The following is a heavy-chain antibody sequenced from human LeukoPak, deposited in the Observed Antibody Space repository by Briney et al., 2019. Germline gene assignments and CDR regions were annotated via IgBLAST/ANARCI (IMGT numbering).Heavy chain of an antibody. CDR3: AKAATTRYYYGMDV. Sequence: GGSLRLSCAASGFTFSSYAMSWVRQAPGKGLEWVSAISGSGGSTYYADSVKGRFTISRDDSKNTLYLQMNSLRAEDTAAYYCAKAATTRYYYGMDVWGKGTTVTVSS. J-gene: IGHJ6*04. V-gene: IGHV3-23*01. CDR1: GFTFSSYA. CDR2: ISGSGGST. D-gene: IGHD4-17*01.